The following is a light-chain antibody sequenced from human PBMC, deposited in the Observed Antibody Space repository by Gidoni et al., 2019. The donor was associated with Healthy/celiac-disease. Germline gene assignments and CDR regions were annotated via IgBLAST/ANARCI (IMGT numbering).Light chain of an antibody. CDR3: QQYNSYPLT. CDR1: QRISSW. Sequence: DIQMTQSPSTLSASVGDRVTITCRASQRISSWLAWYQQKPGKAHKLLIYDASSLESGVPSRFSGSGSGTEFTLTISSLQPDDFATYCCQQYNSYPLTFGGGTKVEIK. CDR2: DAS. V-gene: IGKV1-5*01. J-gene: IGKJ4*01.